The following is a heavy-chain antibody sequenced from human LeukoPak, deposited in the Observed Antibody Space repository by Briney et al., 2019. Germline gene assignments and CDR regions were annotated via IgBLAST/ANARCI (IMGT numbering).Heavy chain of an antibody. CDR1: GYTFTSYG. Sequence: ASVKVSCKASGYTFTSYGISWVRQAPGQGLEWMGWISAYNGNTNYAQKFQGRVTMTRDTSISTAYMELSRLRSDDTAVYYCAREEYSGYEIFDYWGQGTLVTVSS. CDR3: AREEYSGYEIFDY. J-gene: IGHJ4*02. D-gene: IGHD5-12*01. V-gene: IGHV1-18*01. CDR2: ISAYNGNT.